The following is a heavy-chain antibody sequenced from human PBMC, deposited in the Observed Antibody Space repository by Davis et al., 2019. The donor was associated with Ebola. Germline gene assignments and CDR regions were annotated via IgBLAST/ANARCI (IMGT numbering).Heavy chain of an antibody. CDR3: ARSLYDSSGSYSNYYYMDV. D-gene: IGHD3-22*01. CDR1: GFTFSRNG. J-gene: IGHJ6*03. Sequence: GGSLRLSCAASGFTFSRNGMHWVRQAPGKGLEWVAFIRFYGTEKYYADSVKGRFTISRDNSKKMLYVQMNSLRAEDTAVYYCARSLYDSSGSYSNYYYMDVWGKGTTVTVSS. CDR2: IRFYGTEK. V-gene: IGHV3-30*02.